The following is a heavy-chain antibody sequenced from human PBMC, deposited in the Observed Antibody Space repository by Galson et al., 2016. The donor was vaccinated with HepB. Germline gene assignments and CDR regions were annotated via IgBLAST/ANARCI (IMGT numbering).Heavy chain of an antibody. J-gene: IGHJ6*02. CDR2: MNPYSGGI. CDR3: AKGLCHYTMDV. CDR1: GYTVFSAD. Sequence: SVKVSCKVSGYTVFSADINWVRQATGQGLEWMGWMNPYSGGIGFAEEFQGRLSMSWNTSTSTAYMALSSLRSDDTAVYYCAKGLCHYTMDVWVQGTTVTVSS. V-gene: IGHV1-8*01.